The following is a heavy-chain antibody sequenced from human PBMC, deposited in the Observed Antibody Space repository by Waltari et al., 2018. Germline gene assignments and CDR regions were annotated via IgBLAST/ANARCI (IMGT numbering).Heavy chain of an antibody. CDR3: ARRHGGAYYYYYMDV. V-gene: IGHV4-34*01. CDR1: GGSFRGYY. Sequence: QVQLQQWGAGLLKPSETLSLTCAVYGGSFRGYYWSWIRQPPGKGLEWIGEINHSGSTNYNPSLKSRVTISVDTSKNQFSLKLSSVTAADTAVYYCARRHGGAYYYYYMDVWGKGTTVTVSS. D-gene: IGHD4-17*01. J-gene: IGHJ6*03. CDR2: INHSGST.